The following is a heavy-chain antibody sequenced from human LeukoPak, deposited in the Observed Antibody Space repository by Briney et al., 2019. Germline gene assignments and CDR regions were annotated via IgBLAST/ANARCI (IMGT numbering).Heavy chain of an antibody. D-gene: IGHD2-21*01. J-gene: IGHJ4*02. CDR2: ISSSGTPI. CDR3: AREKTACGGDCYDS. V-gene: IGHV3-48*03. CDR1: GFTFSND. Sequence: GGSLRLSCAASGFTFSNDMNWVRPASGKGLEWVSCISSSGTPIHYADSVKGRFTISRDNAKNSLFLQMNSLRAEDTAVYYCAREKTACGGDCYDSWGQGTLVTVSS.